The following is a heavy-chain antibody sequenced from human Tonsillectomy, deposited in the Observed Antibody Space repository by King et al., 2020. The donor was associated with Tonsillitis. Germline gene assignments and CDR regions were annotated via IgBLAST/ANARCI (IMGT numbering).Heavy chain of an antibody. J-gene: IGHJ4*02. CDR2: IYSSGGA. V-gene: IGHV4-61*02. Sequence: VQLQELGPGLMKPSQTLSLTCTVSGGSISSGNYYWTWIRQPPGKWLDWIGRIYSSGGASFNPSLGSRGTMSVDTSKNQFSPDMSSVTAADTAVYYCARGVDPSTGGSLFDCWGQGNLVTVSS. CDR1: GGSISSGNYY. CDR3: ARGVDPSTGGSLFDC. D-gene: IGHD3-16*01.